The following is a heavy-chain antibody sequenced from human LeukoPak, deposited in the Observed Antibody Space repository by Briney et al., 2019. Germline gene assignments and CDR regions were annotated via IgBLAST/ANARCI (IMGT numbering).Heavy chain of an antibody. V-gene: IGHV4-59*08. J-gene: IGHJ4*02. CDR2: IYYSGST. Sequence: SETLSLTCTVSGGSISSYYWSWIRQPPGKGLEWIGYIYYSGSTNYNPSLKSRVTISVDTSKNQFSLKLSSVTAADTAVYYCARAPRGYSYGFDYWGQGTLVTVSS. D-gene: IGHD5-18*01. CDR1: GGSISSYY. CDR3: ARAPRGYSYGFDY.